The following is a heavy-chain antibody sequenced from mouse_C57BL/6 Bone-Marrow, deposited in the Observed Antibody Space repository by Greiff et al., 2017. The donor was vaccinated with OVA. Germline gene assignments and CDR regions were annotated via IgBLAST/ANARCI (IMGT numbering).Heavy chain of an antibody. J-gene: IGHJ2*01. V-gene: IGHV1-19*01. CDR2: INPYNGGT. CDR1: GYTFTDYY. CDR3: ARKRNGLFDY. Sequence: VQLQQSGPVLVKPGASVKMSCKASGYTFTDYYMNWVKQSHGKSLEWIGVINPYNGGTSYNQKFKGKATLTVDKSSSTAYMELNSLTSEDSAVYYCARKRNGLFDYWGQGTTLTVSS. D-gene: IGHD1-2*01.